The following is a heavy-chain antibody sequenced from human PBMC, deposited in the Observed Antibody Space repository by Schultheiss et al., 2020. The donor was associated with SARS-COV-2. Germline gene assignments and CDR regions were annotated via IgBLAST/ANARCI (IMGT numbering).Heavy chain of an antibody. CDR2: IYYSGST. CDR3: AREGYPDAFDI. CDR1: GGSVNSGSYY. J-gene: IGHJ3*02. Sequence: SQTLSLTCTVSGGSVNSGSYYWSWIRQPPGKGLEWIGYIYYSGSTNYNPSLKSRVTISVDMSKNQFSLKLSSVTAADTAVYYCAREGYPDAFDIWGQGTMVTVSS. D-gene: IGHD5-18*01. V-gene: IGHV4-61*01.